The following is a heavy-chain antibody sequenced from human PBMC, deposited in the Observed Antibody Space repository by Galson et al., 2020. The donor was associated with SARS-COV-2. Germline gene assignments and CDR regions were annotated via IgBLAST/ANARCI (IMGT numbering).Heavy chain of an antibody. D-gene: IGHD3-3*01. CDR1: GFAFSSYA. J-gene: IGHJ5*02. CDR3: AIDWSTIFGVVIKPANWFDP. CDR2: ISYDESNK. Sequence: GGSLRLSCAASGFAFSSYALHWVRQAPGKGLERVAVISYDESNKYYADSVKGRFTISRDNSKNTLYLQMNSLRAEDTAVYYCAIDWSTIFGVVIKPANWFDPWGQGTLVTVSS. V-gene: IGHV3-30*04.